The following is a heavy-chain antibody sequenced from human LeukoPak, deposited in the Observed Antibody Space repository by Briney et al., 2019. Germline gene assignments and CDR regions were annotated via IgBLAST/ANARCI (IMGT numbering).Heavy chain of an antibody. V-gene: IGHV1-2*02. CDR1: GYTFTGYF. CDR3: ARDSSGSFRDY. Sequence: ASVKLSCKASGYTFTGYFLHWVRQAPGHGLEWMGWLNPNSGGTKYAQKFQGRVTMTRDTSISTAYMELSSLRSDDTAVYYCARDSSGSFRDYWGQGTLVAVSS. J-gene: IGHJ4*01. D-gene: IGHD6-19*01. CDR2: LNPNSGGT.